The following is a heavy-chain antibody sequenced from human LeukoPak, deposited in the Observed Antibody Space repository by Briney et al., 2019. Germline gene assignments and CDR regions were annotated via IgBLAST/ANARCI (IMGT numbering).Heavy chain of an antibody. CDR1: GVTFSNYA. CDR2: MNGSVDVT. V-gene: IGHV3-23*01. Sequence: GGSLRVSCAASGVTFSNYAMCWVREAPREGGEWGSAMNGSVDVTYYADSAKSGFTLSRDNTKKTGYLQINSVRAQDTPVYYCAKYNDFWVVGGAMDVWGQGTTVIVSS. CDR3: AKYNDFWVVGGAMDV. J-gene: IGHJ6*02. D-gene: IGHD3-3*01.